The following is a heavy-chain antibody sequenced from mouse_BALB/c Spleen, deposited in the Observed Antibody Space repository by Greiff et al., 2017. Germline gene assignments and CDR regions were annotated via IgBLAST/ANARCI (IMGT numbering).Heavy chain of an antibody. D-gene: IGHD1-1*01. CDR1: GYTFTSYW. V-gene: IGHV1-61*01. CDR2: IDPSDSET. J-gene: IGHJ1*01. CDR3: AIYGSSHWYFDV. Sequence: QVQLKESGAELVRPGASVKLSCKASGYTFTSYWMNWVKQRPGQGLEWIGMIDPSDSETHYNQMFKDKATLTVDKSSSTAYMQLSSLTSEDSAVYYCAIYGSSHWYFDVWGAGTTVTVSS.